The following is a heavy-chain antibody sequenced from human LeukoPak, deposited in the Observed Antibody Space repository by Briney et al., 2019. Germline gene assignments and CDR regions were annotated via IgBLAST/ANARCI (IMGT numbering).Heavy chain of an antibody. CDR1: GFTFDDYA. CDR3: AKDTQNYYDSSGYLNY. Sequence: GGSLRLSCAASGFTFDDYAMHWVRQAPGKGLEWVSGISWNSGSIGYADSVKGRFTISRDNAKNSLYLQMNSLRAEDTALYYCAKDTQNYYDSSGYLNYWGQGTLVTVSS. CDR2: ISWNSGSI. V-gene: IGHV3-9*01. D-gene: IGHD3-22*01. J-gene: IGHJ4*02.